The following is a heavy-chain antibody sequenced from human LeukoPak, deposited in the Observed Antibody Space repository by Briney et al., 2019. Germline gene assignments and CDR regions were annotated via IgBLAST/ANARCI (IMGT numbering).Heavy chain of an antibody. Sequence: SETLSLTCAVSGASMQTHYWSWIRQPPGRGLVGIGYMCDTVTTQDNPSLKSRFTLSADTSKNQFSLRLTSVTAADTAVYYCATIKRGNIFGYFDFWGQGIPVTVSS. D-gene: IGHD5-18*01. CDR2: MCDTVTT. CDR1: GASMQTHY. CDR3: ATIKRGNIFGYFDF. V-gene: IGHV4-59*11. J-gene: IGHJ4*02.